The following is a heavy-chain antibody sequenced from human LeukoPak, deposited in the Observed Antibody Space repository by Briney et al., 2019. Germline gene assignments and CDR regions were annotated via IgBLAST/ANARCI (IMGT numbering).Heavy chain of an antibody. CDR3: ARYSGRLNYYYYYYMDV. D-gene: IGHD1-26*01. Sequence: SETLSLTCTVSGGSISSSSYYWGWIRQPPGKGMEWIGSIYYGGSTYYNPSLKSRVTISVDTSKNQFSLKLSSVTAADTAVYYCARYSGRLNYYYYYYMDVWGKGTTVTVSS. CDR1: GGSISSSSYY. CDR2: IYYGGST. V-gene: IGHV4-39*07. J-gene: IGHJ6*03.